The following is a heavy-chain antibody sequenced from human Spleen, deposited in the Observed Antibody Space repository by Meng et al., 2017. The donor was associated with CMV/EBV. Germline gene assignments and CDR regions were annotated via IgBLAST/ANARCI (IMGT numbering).Heavy chain of an antibody. D-gene: IGHD3-10*01. J-gene: IGHJ4*02. CDR3: AKDRRGSGMSFDY. Sequence: GRLGEAGGCLVPPGGSRRLSCSASGFTFSNYGMHWVRQAPGKGLEWVAFIRYDGSNKYYADSVKGRFTISRDNSKNTLYLQMNSLRAEDTAVYYCAKDRRGSGMSFDYWGQGTLVTVSS. CDR1: GFTFSNYG. CDR2: IRYDGSNK. V-gene: IGHV3-30*02.